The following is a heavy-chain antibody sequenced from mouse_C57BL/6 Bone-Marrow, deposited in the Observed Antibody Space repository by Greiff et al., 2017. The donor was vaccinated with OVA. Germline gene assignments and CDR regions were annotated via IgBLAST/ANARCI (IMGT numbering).Heavy chain of an antibody. V-gene: IGHV1-26*01. D-gene: IGHD2-1*01. J-gene: IGHJ3*01. CDR1: GYTFTDYY. Sequence: EVQLQQSGPELVKPGASVKISCKASGYTFTDYYMNWVKQSHGKSLEWIGDINPNNGGTSYNQKFKGKATLTVDKSSSTAYMELRSLTSEDSAVYYCAIIYYRFAYWGQGTLVTVSA. CDR2: INPNNGGT. CDR3: AIIYYRFAY.